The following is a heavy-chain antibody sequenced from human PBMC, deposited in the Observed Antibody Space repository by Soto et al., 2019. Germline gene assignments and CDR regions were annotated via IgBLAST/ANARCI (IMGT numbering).Heavy chain of an antibody. CDR1: GYTFFTYV. CDR2: ISTYSGDT. CDR3: AIHHGPTTSENWFDA. Sequence: ASVQVSCKASGYTFFTYVISRVRQAPGQGLEWMGWISTYSGDTKYAQKFQGRVTMTTDTSTTTADLELRSLRSDDTAVYYCAIHHGPTTSENWFDAWGQGTLVTVSS. D-gene: IGHD5-12*01. V-gene: IGHV1-18*01. J-gene: IGHJ5*02.